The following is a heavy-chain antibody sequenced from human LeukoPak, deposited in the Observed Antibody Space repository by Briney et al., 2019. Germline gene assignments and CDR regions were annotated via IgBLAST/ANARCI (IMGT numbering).Heavy chain of an antibody. V-gene: IGHV4-4*02. J-gene: IGHJ4*02. Sequence: SETLSLTCGVSGGSISTTNWWTWVRQPPGEGLEWIGEVHLSGRTHYNPSLESRVTMSVDMSENHISLRLTSVTAAATAVYYCAREGGPYRPLDYSGQGTLVTVSS. CDR3: AREGGPYRPLDY. CDR1: GGSISTTNW. CDR2: VHLSGRT.